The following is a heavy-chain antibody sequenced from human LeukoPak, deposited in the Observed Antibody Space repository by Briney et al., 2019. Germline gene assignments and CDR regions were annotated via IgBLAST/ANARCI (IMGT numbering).Heavy chain of an antibody. CDR3: ARGRRFLEWPTWGY. J-gene: IGHJ4*02. D-gene: IGHD3-3*01. CDR1: GYTFTSCD. V-gene: IGHV1-8*01. Sequence: ASVKVSCKASGYTFTSCDINWVRQATGQGLGWMGWMNPNSGNTGYAQKFQGRVTMTRNTSISTAYMELSSLRSEDTAVYYCARGRRFLEWPTWGYWGQGTLVTVSS. CDR2: MNPNSGNT.